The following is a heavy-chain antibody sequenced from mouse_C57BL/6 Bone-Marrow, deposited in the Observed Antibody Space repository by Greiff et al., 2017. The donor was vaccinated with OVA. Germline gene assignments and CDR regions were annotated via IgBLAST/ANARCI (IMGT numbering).Heavy chain of an antibody. CDR2: IYPGSGST. V-gene: IGHV1-55*01. D-gene: IGHD3-2*02. CDR1: GYTFTSYW. CDR3: ARSDSSGYVGYYAMDY. Sequence: VQLQQPGAELVKPGASVKMSCKASGYTFTSYWITWVKQRPGQGLEWIGDIYPGSGSTNYNEKFKSKATLTVDTSSSTAYMQLSSLTSEDSAVYYCARSDSSGYVGYYAMDYWGQGTSVTVSS. J-gene: IGHJ4*01.